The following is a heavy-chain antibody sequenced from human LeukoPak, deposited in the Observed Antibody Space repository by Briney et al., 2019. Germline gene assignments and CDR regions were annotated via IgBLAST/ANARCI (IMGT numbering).Heavy chain of an antibody. Sequence: GGSLRLSCAASGFTFSSYAMHWVRQAPGKGLEWVAVISYDGSNKYYADSVKGRFTISRDNSKNTLYLQMNSLRAEDTAVYYCARALPCYYYGMDVWGQGTTVTVSS. CDR3: ARALPCYYYGMDV. CDR1: GFTFSSYA. V-gene: IGHV3-30-3*01. CDR2: ISYDGSNK. J-gene: IGHJ6*02.